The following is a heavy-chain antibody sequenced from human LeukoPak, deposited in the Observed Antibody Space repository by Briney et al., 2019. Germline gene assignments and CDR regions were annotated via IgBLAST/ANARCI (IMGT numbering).Heavy chain of an antibody. CDR2: ISGSGGST. J-gene: IGHJ4*02. D-gene: IGHD5-18*01. V-gene: IGHV3-23*01. CDR3: AKRRGYSYGPFDY. Sequence: GGSLRLSCAASASGFTFSSYTMSWVRQAPGKGLEWVSAISGSGGSTYYADSVKGRFTISRDNSKNTLYLQMNSLRAEDTAVYYCAKRRGYSYGPFDYWGQGTLVTVSS. CDR1: ASGFTFSSYT.